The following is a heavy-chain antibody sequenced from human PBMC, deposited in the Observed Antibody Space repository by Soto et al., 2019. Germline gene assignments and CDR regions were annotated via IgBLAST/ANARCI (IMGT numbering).Heavy chain of an antibody. CDR2: INPSGGST. J-gene: IGHJ4*02. V-gene: IGHV1-46*01. D-gene: IGHD3-22*01. CDR3: ARRYKYYYDSSGYYYEGFDY. Sequence: ASGKVSCKASGYTFTSYYMHWVRQAPGQGLEWMVIINPSGGSTSYAQKFQGRVTMTRDTSTSTVYMELSSLRSEDTAVYYCARRYKYYYDSSGYYYEGFDYWGQGTLVTVSS. CDR1: GYTFTSYY.